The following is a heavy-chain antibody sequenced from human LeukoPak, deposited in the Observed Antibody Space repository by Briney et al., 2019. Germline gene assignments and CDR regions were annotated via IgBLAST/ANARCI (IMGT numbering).Heavy chain of an antibody. CDR3: AKDTVRLSGYSSSWTALDY. CDR1: GFTFDDYA. J-gene: IGHJ4*02. D-gene: IGHD6-13*01. Sequence: PGGSLRLSCAASGFTFDDYAMHWVRQAPGKGLEWVSGISWNSGSIGYADSVKGRFTISRDNAKNSLYLQMNSLRAEDTALYYCAKDTVRLSGYSSSWTALDYWGQGTLVTVSS. CDR2: ISWNSGSI. V-gene: IGHV3-9*01.